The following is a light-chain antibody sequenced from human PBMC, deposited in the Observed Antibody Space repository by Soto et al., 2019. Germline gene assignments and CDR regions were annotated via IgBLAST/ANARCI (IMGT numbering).Light chain of an antibody. Sequence: IQMTQSPSSVSASVGDRVTITCRASQSISSWLAWYQQKPGKAPKLLIYTASSLQSGVPSRFSGSGSGTDFTLTISSLQPEDFATYYCQQSYSPPPITFGQGTRLEIK. CDR1: QSISSW. CDR2: TAS. J-gene: IGKJ5*01. V-gene: IGKV1-39*01. CDR3: QQSYSPPPIT.